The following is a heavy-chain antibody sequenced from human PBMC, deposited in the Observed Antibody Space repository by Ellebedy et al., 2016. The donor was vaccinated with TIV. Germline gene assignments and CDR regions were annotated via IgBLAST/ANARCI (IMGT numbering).Heavy chain of an antibody. CDR2: IGFDGGNT. CDR1: GDTLNESY. Sequence: AASVKVSCKASGDTLNESYIHWLRRAPGQGLEWMGLIGFDGGNTGYRQRFQGRVSLTRDTSTNTVYLELSSLRSEDTVIYYCARELRGTCDYWGQGTLVTVSS. J-gene: IGHJ4*02. D-gene: IGHD2-15*01. V-gene: IGHV1-46*02. CDR3: ARELRGTCDY.